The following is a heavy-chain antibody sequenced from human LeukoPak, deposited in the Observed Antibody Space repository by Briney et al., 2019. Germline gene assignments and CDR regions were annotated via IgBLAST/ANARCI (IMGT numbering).Heavy chain of an antibody. CDR2: IYTSGST. V-gene: IGHV4-4*07. CDR1: GGSISSYC. J-gene: IGHJ4*02. CDR3: ARETRYGDFNY. D-gene: IGHD4-17*01. Sequence: SETLSLTCTVSGGSISSYCWSWIRQPAGKGLEWIGRIYTSGSTNYNPSLKSRVTMPVDTSKNQFSLKLSSVTAADTAVYYCARETRYGDFNYWGQGTLVTVSS.